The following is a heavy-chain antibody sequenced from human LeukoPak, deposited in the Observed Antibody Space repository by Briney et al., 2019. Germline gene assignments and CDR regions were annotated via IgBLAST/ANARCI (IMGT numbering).Heavy chain of an antibody. J-gene: IGHJ4*02. D-gene: IGHD5-12*01. V-gene: IGHV3-23*01. Sequence: GGSLRLSCAASGFTFSSYAMSWVRQAPGKGLEWVSAISGSGGSTYYADSVKGLFTISRDNAKNSLYLQMNSLRAEDTAVYYCARGAYSGYVKDYWGQGTLVTVSS. CDR3: ARGAYSGYVKDY. CDR2: ISGSGGST. CDR1: GFTFSSYA.